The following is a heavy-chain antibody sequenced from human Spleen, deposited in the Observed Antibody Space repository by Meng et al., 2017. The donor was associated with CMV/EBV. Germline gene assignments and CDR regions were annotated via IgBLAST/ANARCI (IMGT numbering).Heavy chain of an antibody. D-gene: IGHD6-6*01. V-gene: IGHV3-30*02. Sequence: GESLKISCAPSGFTLSTYGMNWVRQAPGKGLEWVAFVRDDGSNKYYADSVRGRFTVSRDNAKNTLYLKMNSVRTEDTALYYCAKGDAALPRGGFDIWGQGTMVTVSS. CDR1: GFTLSTYG. CDR2: VRDDGSNK. J-gene: IGHJ3*02. CDR3: AKGDAALPRGGFDI.